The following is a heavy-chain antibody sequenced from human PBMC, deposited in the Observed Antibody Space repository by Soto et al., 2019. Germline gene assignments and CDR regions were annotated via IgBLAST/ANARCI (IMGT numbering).Heavy chain of an antibody. V-gene: IGHV3-23*01. Sequence: EVQLLESGGGLVQPGGSLSLSCAASGFTFSSYAMSWVRQPPGKGLEWVSAISGSGGSTYYADSVKGRFTIARDNSKNTLYRQVNSLSAEATSVYYSAIDASSIWYGELSDYSGQGTLVIVSS. J-gene: IGHJ4*02. CDR1: GFTFSSYA. D-gene: IGHD3-10*01. CDR3: AIDASSIWYGELSDY. CDR2: ISGSGGST.